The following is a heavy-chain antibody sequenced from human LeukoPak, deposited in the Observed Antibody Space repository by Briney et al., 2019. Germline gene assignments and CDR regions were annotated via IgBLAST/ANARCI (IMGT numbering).Heavy chain of an antibody. V-gene: IGHV3-30*04. CDR2: ISYDGSNK. Sequence: GGSLRLSCAASGFTFSSYAIHWVRQAPGKGLEWVALISYDGSNKYYADSVKGRFTISRDNSKNTLYLQMNSLRAEDTAVYYCARDFYYDSSGEDYWGQGTLVTVSS. J-gene: IGHJ4*02. CDR1: GFTFSSYA. D-gene: IGHD3-22*01. CDR3: ARDFYYDSSGEDY.